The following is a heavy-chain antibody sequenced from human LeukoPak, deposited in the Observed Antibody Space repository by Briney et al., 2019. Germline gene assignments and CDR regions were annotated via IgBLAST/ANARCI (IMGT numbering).Heavy chain of an antibody. J-gene: IGHJ6*03. V-gene: IGHV3-21*01. CDR2: ITSSSSYI. CDR1: GFTFSTNN. CDR3: ARDPYSGNYGDYYYYYMDV. D-gene: IGHD1-26*01. Sequence: GESLRLSCAASGFTFSTNNMNWVRQAQGRGLEWVSSITSSSSYIYYADSVKGRFTISRDNAKSSLYLQMNSLRDEDTAVYYCARDPYSGNYGDYYYYYMDVWGKGTTVTISS.